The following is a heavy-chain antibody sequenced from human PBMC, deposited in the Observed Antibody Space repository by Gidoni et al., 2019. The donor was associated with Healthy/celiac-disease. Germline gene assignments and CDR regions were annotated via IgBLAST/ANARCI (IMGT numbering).Heavy chain of an antibody. V-gene: IGHV2-5*02. CDR3: AHLPRVKYCSGGSCDTTTGPGGFDY. D-gene: IGHD2-15*01. Sequence: QITLMESGPTLVKPTQTLTLTCTFSGFSISTSGVGVDWIRQTPGQALEWLALIYWDDDKRYNPSLKSRLTITKDTAKNQVVLTMTNMDPVDTATYYCAHLPRVKYCSGGSCDTTTGPGGFDYWGQGTLVTVSS. J-gene: IGHJ4*02. CDR1: GFSISTSGVG. CDR2: IYWDDDK.